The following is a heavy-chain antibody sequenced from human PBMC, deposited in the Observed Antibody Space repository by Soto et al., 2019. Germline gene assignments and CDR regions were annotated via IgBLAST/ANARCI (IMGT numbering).Heavy chain of an antibody. Sequence: EVQLLESGGGLVQPGGSLRLSCAASGFTFSSYAMSWVRQAPGKGLEWVSVISGSGDSTNYADSVKDRFTISRDTSKNSLYLQMNSLRVEDTAVYYWAKSSTWAHYYYMDVWGKGTTVTVSS. D-gene: IGHD2-2*01. J-gene: IGHJ6*03. CDR2: ISGSGDST. CDR1: GFTFSSYA. V-gene: IGHV3-23*01. CDR3: AKSSTWAHYYYMDV.